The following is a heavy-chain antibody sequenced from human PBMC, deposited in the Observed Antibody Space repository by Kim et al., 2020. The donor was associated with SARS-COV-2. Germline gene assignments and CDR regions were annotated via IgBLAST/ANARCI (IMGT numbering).Heavy chain of an antibody. CDR2: ISSSSSTI. J-gene: IGHJ5*02. Sequence: GGSLRLSCAASGFTFSSYSMNWVRQAPGKGLEWVSYISSSSSTIYYADSVKGRFTISRDNAKNSLYLQMNSLRDEDTAVYYCARDLMVRGDNWFDPWGQGTLLTVSS. V-gene: IGHV3-48*02. CDR3: ARDLMVRGDNWFDP. D-gene: IGHD3-10*01. CDR1: GFTFSSYS.